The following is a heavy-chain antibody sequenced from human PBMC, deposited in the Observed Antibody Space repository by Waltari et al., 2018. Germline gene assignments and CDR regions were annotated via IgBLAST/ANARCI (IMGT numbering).Heavy chain of an antibody. J-gene: IGHJ5*02. CDR3: VRDRDHWDPGLINWFDP. CDR1: GYTFISYG. CDR2: SRPYNGDT. Sequence: QVQLVQSGAEVKKPGASVKVSCKASGYTFISYGISWVRQAPGQGLEWMGWSRPYNGDTKYAEKLQGRVILTTDTSTTTAYMELVSLRSDDTAVYFCVRDRDHWDPGLINWFDPWGQGTQVIVSS. D-gene: IGHD3-16*01. V-gene: IGHV1-18*01.